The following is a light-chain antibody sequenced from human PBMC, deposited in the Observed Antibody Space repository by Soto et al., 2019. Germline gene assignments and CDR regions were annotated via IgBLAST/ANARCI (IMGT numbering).Light chain of an antibody. J-gene: IGKJ4*01. CDR3: QQFGNSPT. Sequence: EIVLTQSPATLSLSPGERVTLSCGASQSLTNNFLAWYQQRPGLAPRLLIFDASTRASGVPDRFSGSGSGTDFTLTISRVEPEDVAVYYCQQFGNSPTFGGGTKVEFK. CDR2: DAS. V-gene: IGKV3D-20*01. CDR1: QSLTNNF.